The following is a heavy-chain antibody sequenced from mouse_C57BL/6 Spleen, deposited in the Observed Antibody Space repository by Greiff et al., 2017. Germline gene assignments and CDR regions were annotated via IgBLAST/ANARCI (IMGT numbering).Heavy chain of an antibody. Sequence: QVQLQQSGAELARPGASVKLSCKASGYTFTSYGISWVKQRTGQGLEWIGEIYPRSGNTYYNEKFKGKATLTADKSSSAAYMELRSLTSEDSAVYFCARRDYDYGWNFDYWGQGTTLTVSS. CDR3: ARRDYDYGWNFDY. CDR1: GYTFTSYG. CDR2: IYPRSGNT. V-gene: IGHV1-81*01. D-gene: IGHD2-4*01. J-gene: IGHJ2*01.